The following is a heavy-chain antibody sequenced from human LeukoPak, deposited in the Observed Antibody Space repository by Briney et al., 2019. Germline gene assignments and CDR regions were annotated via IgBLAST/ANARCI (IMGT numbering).Heavy chain of an antibody. CDR1: GGSFSGYY. V-gene: IGHV4-34*01. J-gene: IGHJ4*02. CDR3: ARQDGGFRRNYFDY. CDR2: INHSGST. D-gene: IGHD3-3*01. Sequence: SETLSLTCAVYGGSFSGYYWSWIRQPPGKGLEWIGEINHSGSTNYNPSLKSRVTISVDTSKNQFSLKLSSVTAADTAVYYCARQDGGFRRNYFDYWGQGTLVTVSS.